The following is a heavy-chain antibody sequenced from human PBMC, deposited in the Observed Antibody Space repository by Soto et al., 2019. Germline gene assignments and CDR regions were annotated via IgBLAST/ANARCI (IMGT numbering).Heavy chain of an antibody. CDR2: VNPKSGGT. CDR1: GYNFIDFY. D-gene: IGHD3-16*01. V-gene: IGHV1-2*02. CDR3: ARDPMGRGEPHSYGMDV. Sequence: ASVKVSCKGSGYNFIDFYVHWVRQAPGQGREGMGWVNPKSGGTFYAQRFQGRVTMSRDTSINTAYMELSGLRSDDTAVYYCARDPMGRGEPHSYGMDVWGQATTVTVSS. J-gene: IGHJ6*02.